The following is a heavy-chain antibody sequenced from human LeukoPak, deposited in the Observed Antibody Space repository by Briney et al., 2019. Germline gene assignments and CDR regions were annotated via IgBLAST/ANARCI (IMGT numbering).Heavy chain of an antibody. CDR1: GGSISSSSYY. Sequence: PSETLSLTCTVSGGSISSSSYYWGWIRQPPGKGLEWIGSICYSGSTYYNPSLKSRVTISVDTSKNQFSLKLSSVTAADTAVYYCARLTGSRRDGYNQNYWGQGTLVTVSS. CDR3: ARLTGSRRDGYNQNY. J-gene: IGHJ4*02. CDR2: ICYSGST. V-gene: IGHV4-39*01. D-gene: IGHD5-24*01.